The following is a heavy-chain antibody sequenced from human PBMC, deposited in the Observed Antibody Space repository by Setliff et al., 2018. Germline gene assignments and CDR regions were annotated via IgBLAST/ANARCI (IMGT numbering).Heavy chain of an antibody. J-gene: IGHJ4*02. CDR3: TKDPRTVPGYYFDS. CDR2: ISGSGGST. CDR1: GFTFSSYA. D-gene: IGHD6-19*01. Sequence: GGSLRLSCAASGFTFSSYAMSWVRQAPGKGLEWVSAISGSGGSTYYADSVKGRFVISRDDSKNTLYLQMNSLRVEDTAIYYCTKDPRTVPGYYFDSWGQGILVTVSS. V-gene: IGHV3-23*01.